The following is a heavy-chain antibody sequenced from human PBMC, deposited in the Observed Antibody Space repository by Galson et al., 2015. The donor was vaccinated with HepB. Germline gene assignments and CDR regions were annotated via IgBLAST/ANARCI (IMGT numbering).Heavy chain of an antibody. J-gene: IGHJ4*02. V-gene: IGHV3-30*18. D-gene: IGHD3-22*01. CDR1: GFTFSSYG. CDR2: ISYDGSNK. CDR3: AKARGNYYDSSGADY. Sequence: SLRLSCAASGFTFSSYGMHWVRQAPGKGLEWVAVISYDGSNKYYADSVKGRFTISRDNSKNTLYLQMNSLRAEDTAVYYCAKARGNYYDSSGADYWGQGTLVTVSS.